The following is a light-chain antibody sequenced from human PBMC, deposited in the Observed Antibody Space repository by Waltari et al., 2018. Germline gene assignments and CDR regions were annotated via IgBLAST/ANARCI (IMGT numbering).Light chain of an antibody. J-gene: IGLJ2*01. CDR2: EAT. CDR3: CSYTNTHVV. Sequence: SWYQQHPGQAPKPSIYEATKRTSGVSNRFSGSKSGNTASLTISGLQAEDEGDYYCCSYTNTHVVFGGGTKLTVL. V-gene: IGLV2-14*02.